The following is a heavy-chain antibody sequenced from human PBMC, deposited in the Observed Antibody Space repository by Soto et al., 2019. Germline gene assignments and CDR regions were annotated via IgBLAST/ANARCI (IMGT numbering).Heavy chain of an antibody. Sequence: GGSLRLSCAASGFTFSSYGMHWVRQAPGKGLEWVAVIWYDGSNKYYADSVKGRFTISRDNSKNTLYLQMNSLRAEDTAVYYCAKDRPLYYYGSGSAAFDIWGQGTMVTVSS. J-gene: IGHJ3*02. CDR2: IWYDGSNK. CDR1: GFTFSSYG. D-gene: IGHD3-10*01. V-gene: IGHV3-33*06. CDR3: AKDRPLYYYGSGSAAFDI.